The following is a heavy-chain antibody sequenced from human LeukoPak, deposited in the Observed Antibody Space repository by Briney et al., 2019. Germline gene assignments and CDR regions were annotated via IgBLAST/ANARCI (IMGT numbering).Heavy chain of an antibody. CDR2: INHSGST. CDR1: GGSFSGYY. D-gene: IGHD3-22*01. J-gene: IGHJ4*02. Sequence: SETLSLTCAVYGGSFSGYYWSWIRQPPGKGLEWIGEINHSGSTNYNPSLKSRVTISVDTSKNQFSLKLSSVTAADTAVYYCARSCDSSGYYWHYWGQGTLVTVSS. CDR3: ARSCDSSGYYWHY. V-gene: IGHV4-34*01.